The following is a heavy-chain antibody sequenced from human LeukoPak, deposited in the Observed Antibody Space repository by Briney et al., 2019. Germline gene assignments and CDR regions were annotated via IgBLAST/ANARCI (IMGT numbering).Heavy chain of an antibody. Sequence: PGGSLRLSCAASGFTVSSNYMSWVRQAPGKGLEWVSAISGSGGSTYYADSVKGRFTISRDNSKNTLYLQMNSLRAEDTAVYYCAKDQLYYYDSSGYYPSSDYWGQGTLVTVSS. J-gene: IGHJ4*02. CDR2: ISGSGGST. V-gene: IGHV3-23*01. CDR1: GFTVSSNY. CDR3: AKDQLYYYDSSGYYPSSDY. D-gene: IGHD3-22*01.